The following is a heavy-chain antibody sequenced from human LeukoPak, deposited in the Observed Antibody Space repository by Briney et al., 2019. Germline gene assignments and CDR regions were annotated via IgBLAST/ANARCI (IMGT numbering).Heavy chain of an antibody. Sequence: GGSLRLSCAASGFTFSDYYMTWIRQAPGKGLEWVSYIGKSGDTIYYADSVKGRFTISRDNSKNTLYLQMNSLRAEDTAVYYCAKQKGPPPGSGSQHFDYWGQGTLVTVSS. CDR1: GFTFSDYY. D-gene: IGHD3-10*01. V-gene: IGHV3-11*01. CDR3: AKQKGPPPGSGSQHFDY. CDR2: IGKSGDTI. J-gene: IGHJ4*02.